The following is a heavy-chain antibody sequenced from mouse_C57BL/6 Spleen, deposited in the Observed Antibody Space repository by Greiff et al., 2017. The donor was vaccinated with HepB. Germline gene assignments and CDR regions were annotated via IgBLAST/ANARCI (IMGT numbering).Heavy chain of an antibody. J-gene: IGHJ2*01. CDR2: ISDGGSYT. V-gene: IGHV5-4*01. CDR3: ARGKDYYSNYFDY. Sequence: EVQLVESGGGLVKPGGSLKLSCAASGFTFSSYAMSWVRQTPEKRLEWVATISDGGSYTYYPDNVKGRFTISRDNAKNNLYLQMSHLKSEDTAMYYCARGKDYYSNYFDYWGQGTTLTVSS. D-gene: IGHD2-5*01. CDR1: GFTFSSYA.